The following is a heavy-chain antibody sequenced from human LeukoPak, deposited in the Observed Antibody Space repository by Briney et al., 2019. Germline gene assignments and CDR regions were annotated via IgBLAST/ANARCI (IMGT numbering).Heavy chain of an antibody. V-gene: IGHV4-30-2*01. CDR1: GGSISSGGYY. CDR3: RQSSVRSPSFDY. D-gene: IGHD6-25*01. CDR2: IYHSGST. J-gene: IGHJ4*02. Sequence: SQTLSLTCTVSGGSISSGGYYWSWIRQPPGKGLEWIGYIYHSGSTYYNPSLKSRVTISVDRSKNQFSLKLSSVTAADTAVYYCRQSSVRSPSFDYRGQGTLVTVSS.